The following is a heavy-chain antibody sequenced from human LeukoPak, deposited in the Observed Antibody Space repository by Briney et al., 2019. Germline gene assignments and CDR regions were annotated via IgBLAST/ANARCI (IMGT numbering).Heavy chain of an antibody. Sequence: ASVKVSCKASGYTFTGYYMHWVRQAPGQGLEWMGIINPSGGSTSYAQKFQGRVTMTRDMSTSTVYMELSSLRSEDTAVYYCARDRLYGSGSYPFYYYYMDVWGKGTTVTVSS. CDR1: GYTFTGYY. J-gene: IGHJ6*03. V-gene: IGHV1-46*01. CDR3: ARDRLYGSGSYPFYYYYMDV. CDR2: INPSGGST. D-gene: IGHD3-10*01.